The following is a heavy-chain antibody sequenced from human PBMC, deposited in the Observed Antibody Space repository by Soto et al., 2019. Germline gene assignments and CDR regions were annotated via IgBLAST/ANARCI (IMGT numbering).Heavy chain of an antibody. D-gene: IGHD5-12*01. CDR2: IKSKTDGGTT. CDR3: TTTPWSWLRFRLIGMDV. J-gene: IGHJ6*02. V-gene: IGHV3-15*07. CDR1: GFTFSNAW. Sequence: PGGSLRLSCAASGFTFSNAWMNWVRQAPGKGLEWVGRIKSKTDGGTTDYAAPVKGRFTISRDDSKNTLYLQMNSLKTEDTAVYYCTTTPWSWLRFRLIGMDVWGQGTTVTVSS.